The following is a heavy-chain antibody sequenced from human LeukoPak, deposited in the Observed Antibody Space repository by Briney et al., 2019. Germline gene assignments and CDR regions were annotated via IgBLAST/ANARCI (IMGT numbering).Heavy chain of an antibody. Sequence: GGSLRLSCAASGFTFSSYAMHWVRQAPGKGLEWVAVISYDGSNKYYADSEKGRFTISRDNSKNTLYLQMNSLRAEDTAVYYCARGYSSSWTYFDYWGQGTLVTVSS. J-gene: IGHJ4*02. D-gene: IGHD6-13*01. CDR3: ARGYSSSWTYFDY. CDR2: ISYDGSNK. CDR1: GFTFSSYA. V-gene: IGHV3-30-3*01.